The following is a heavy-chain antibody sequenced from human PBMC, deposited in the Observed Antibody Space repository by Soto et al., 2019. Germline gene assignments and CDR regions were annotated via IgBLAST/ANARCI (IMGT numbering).Heavy chain of an antibody. V-gene: IGHV5-10-1*01. J-gene: IGHJ6*02. CDR3: ARFAAAGRRHYYYYSGMDV. Sequence: KIWYNGAGGSFISYWSSWVRQMPGKGVEWMGRIDPSDSYTNYSPSFQGHVTISADKSISTAYLQWSSLKASDTAMYYCARFAAAGRRHYYYYSGMDVWAQATTGTVSS. CDR1: GGSFISYW. CDR2: IDPSDSYT. D-gene: IGHD6-13*01.